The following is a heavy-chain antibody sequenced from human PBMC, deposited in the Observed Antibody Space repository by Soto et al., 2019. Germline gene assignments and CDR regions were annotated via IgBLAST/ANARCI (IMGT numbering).Heavy chain of an antibody. J-gene: IGHJ6*02. V-gene: IGHV4-39*01. CDR2: IFYSGST. D-gene: IGHD5-18*01. Sequence: SETLSLTCTVSGGSISSSSYYWGWIRQPPGKGLEWIGSIFYSGSTYYNPSLKSRVTISVDTSKNQFSLKLSSVTAADTAVYYFAFFFCGGYSYCFYYYGMDVWGQGTTVTVS. CDR3: AFFFCGGYSYCFYYYGMDV. CDR1: GGSISSSSYY.